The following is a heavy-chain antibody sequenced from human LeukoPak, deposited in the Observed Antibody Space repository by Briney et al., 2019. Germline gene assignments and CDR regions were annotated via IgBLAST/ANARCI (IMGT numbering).Heavy chain of an antibody. CDR1: GYTFTGYY. CDR3: ARSGYSYGREFDY. V-gene: IGHV1-2*02. CDR2: INPNSGGT. J-gene: IGHJ4*02. Sequence: GASVKVSCKDSGYTFTGYYMHWVRQAPGQGLEWMGWINPNSGGTNYAQKFQGTVTMTRDTSISTAYMERSRLRSDDTAVYYCARSGYSYGREFDYWGEGTLDTVSS. D-gene: IGHD5-18*01.